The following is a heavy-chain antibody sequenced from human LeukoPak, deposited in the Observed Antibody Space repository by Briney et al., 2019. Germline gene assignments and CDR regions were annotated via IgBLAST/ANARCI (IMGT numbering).Heavy chain of an antibody. D-gene: IGHD6-19*01. V-gene: IGHV1-58*02. Sequence: SVKVSCKASGFTFTSSAMQWVRQARGQRLEWIGWIVVGSGNTTYAQKFQERVTITRDMSTSTAYMELSSLRSEDTAVYYCAARRGIAVNWFDPWGQGTLVTVSS. CDR2: IVVGSGNT. CDR1: GFTFTSSA. J-gene: IGHJ5*02. CDR3: AARRGIAVNWFDP.